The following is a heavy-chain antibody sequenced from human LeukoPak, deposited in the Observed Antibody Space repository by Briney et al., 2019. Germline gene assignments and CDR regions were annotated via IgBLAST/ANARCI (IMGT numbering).Heavy chain of an antibody. CDR3: AREGYCSGGSCYGNFDY. CDR1: GGSISSDY. D-gene: IGHD2-15*01. J-gene: IGHJ4*02. CDR2: IYYSGST. V-gene: IGHV4-59*01. Sequence: TSETLSLTCTVSGGSISSDYWSWIRQPPGKGLEWIGYIYYSGSTNYNPSLKSRVTISVDTSKNQFSLKLSSVTAADTAVYYCAREGYCSGGSCYGNFDYWGQGTLVTVSS.